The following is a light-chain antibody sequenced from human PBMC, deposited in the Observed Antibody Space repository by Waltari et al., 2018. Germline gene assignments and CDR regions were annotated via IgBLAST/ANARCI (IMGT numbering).Light chain of an antibody. J-gene: IGLJ2*01. Sequence: SYVLTQPPSVSVAPGQTARITCGGNNIGSKSVHWYQQKPGQAPVLVVCDDSDRPSGIAERFSGSHSVNTATLTISRVEAGDEADYYCQVWDSSSAHVVFGGGTKLTVL. CDR2: DDS. CDR3: QVWDSSSAHVV. CDR1: NIGSKS. V-gene: IGLV3-21*02.